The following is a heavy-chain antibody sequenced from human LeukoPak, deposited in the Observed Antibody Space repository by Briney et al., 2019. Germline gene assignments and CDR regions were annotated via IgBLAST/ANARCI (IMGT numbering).Heavy chain of an antibody. CDR3: ASHPTEGWLQLRGNKRFDY. V-gene: IGHV3-30-3*01. Sequence: PGGSLRLSCAASGFTFSSYAMHWVRQAPGKGLEWVAVISYDGSNKYYADSVKGRFTISRDNSKNTLYLQMNSLRAEDTAVYYCASHPTEGWLQLRGNKRFDYWGQGTLVTVSS. J-gene: IGHJ4*02. CDR2: ISYDGSNK. D-gene: IGHD5-24*01. CDR1: GFTFSSYA.